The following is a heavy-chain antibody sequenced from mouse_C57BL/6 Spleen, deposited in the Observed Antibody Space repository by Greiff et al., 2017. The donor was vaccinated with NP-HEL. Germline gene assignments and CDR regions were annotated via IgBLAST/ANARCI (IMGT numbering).Heavy chain of an antibody. CDR2: IWRGGST. CDR3: AKMDYGSRSLAY. CDR1: GFSLTSYG. V-gene: IGHV2-5*01. J-gene: IGHJ3*01. Sequence: QVQLKESGPGLVQPSQSLSITCTVSGFSLTSYGVHWVRQSPGKGLEWLGVIWRGGSTDYNAAFMSRLSITKDNSKSHVFFKMNSLQADDTAIYYCAKMDYGSRSLAYWGQGTLVTVSA. D-gene: IGHD1-1*01.